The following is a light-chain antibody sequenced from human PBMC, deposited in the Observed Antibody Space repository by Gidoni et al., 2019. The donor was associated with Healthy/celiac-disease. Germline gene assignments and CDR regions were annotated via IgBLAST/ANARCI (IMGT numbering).Light chain of an antibody. Sequence: EIVLTQSPATLSLSPGERATLSCRASQSVSSYLAWYQQKPGQAPRLRIYDASNRATGIPARFSGSGSGTDFTLTISSLEPEDFAVYYCQQRSNWPPALTFXGXTKVEIK. CDR2: DAS. CDR1: QSVSSY. V-gene: IGKV3-11*01. J-gene: IGKJ4*01. CDR3: QQRSNWPPALT.